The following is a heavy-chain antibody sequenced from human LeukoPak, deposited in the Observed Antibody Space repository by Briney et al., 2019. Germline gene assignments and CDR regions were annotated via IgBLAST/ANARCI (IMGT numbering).Heavy chain of an antibody. CDR2: INHSGST. Sequence: SETLSLTCAVYGGSFSGYYWSWIRQPPGKGLEWIGEINHSGSTNYNPSLKSRVTISADTSKNQFSLKLSSVTAADTAVYYCARETGDRTIDWGQGTLVTVSS. CDR1: GGSFSGYY. V-gene: IGHV4-34*01. J-gene: IGHJ4*02. CDR3: ARETGDRTID. D-gene: IGHD7-27*01.